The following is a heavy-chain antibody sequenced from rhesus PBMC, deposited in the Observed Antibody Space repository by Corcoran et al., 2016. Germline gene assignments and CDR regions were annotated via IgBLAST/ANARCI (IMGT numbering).Heavy chain of an antibody. J-gene: IGHJ4*01. V-gene: IGHV4-169*02. CDR3: ASAGNWNYGGFDY. CDR1: GGSISISY. D-gene: IGHD1-26*01. Sequence: QVQLQESGPGLVKPSETLSLTCAVSGGSISISYWSWIRQAPGKGLEWIGYIYGSGSRPIYNPALKSLVTLSGDTAKNQLSLKLSSVTAADTDVYYCASAGNWNYGGFDYWGQGVLVTVSS. CDR2: IYGSGSRP.